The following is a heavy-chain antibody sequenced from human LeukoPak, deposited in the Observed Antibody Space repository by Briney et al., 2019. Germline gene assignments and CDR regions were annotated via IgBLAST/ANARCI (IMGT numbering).Heavy chain of an antibody. CDR1: GYTFTGYY. J-gene: IGHJ4*02. V-gene: IGHV1-2*04. Sequence: ASVKVSCKASGYTFTGYYMHWVRQAPGQGLEWMGWINPNSGGTNYEQKFQGWVTMTRDTSISTAYMELSRLRSDDTAVYSCASSSSGYYYYFDSWGQGTLVTVSS. D-gene: IGHD3-22*01. CDR2: INPNSGGT. CDR3: ASSSSGYYYYFDS.